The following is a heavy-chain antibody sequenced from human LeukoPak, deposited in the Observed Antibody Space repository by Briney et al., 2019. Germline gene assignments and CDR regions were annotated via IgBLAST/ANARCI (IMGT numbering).Heavy chain of an antibody. D-gene: IGHD3-9*01. CDR2: ISSGSSTI. J-gene: IGHJ4*02. CDR1: GFTFSKYS. V-gene: IGHV3-48*02. CDR3: ARGRATGRSGGDY. Sequence: GGSLRLSCAASGFTFSKYSMNWVRQAPGKGLEWVSYISSGSSTIYYADSVKGRFTISRDNAKNSLYLQMNSLRDEDTAVYYCARGRATGRSGGDYWGQGTLVTVSS.